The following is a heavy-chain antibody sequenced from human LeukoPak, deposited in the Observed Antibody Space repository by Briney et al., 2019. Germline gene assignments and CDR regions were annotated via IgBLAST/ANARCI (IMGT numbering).Heavy chain of an antibody. Sequence: GGSLRLSCAASGFTFSSNGMHWVRQAPGKGLEWVALIWYDGSNKYYADSVKGRFTISRDNSKNTLYLQMNSLRAEDTAVYYCARLRGVSSFDYWGQGTQVTVSS. D-gene: IGHD3-10*01. CDR3: ARLRGVSSFDY. V-gene: IGHV3-33*01. CDR2: IWYDGSNK. CDR1: GFTFSSNG. J-gene: IGHJ4*02.